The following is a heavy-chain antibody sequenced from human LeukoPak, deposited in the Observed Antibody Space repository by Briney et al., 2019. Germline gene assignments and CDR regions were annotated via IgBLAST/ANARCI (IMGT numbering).Heavy chain of an antibody. CDR1: GFTFSSYA. Sequence: GGSLRLSCAASGFTFSSYAMHWVRQAPGKGLEWVAVISYDGSNKYYADSVKGRFTISRDNSKNTLYLQMNSLRAEDTAVYYCAKDDERFDYWGQGTLVTVSS. V-gene: IGHV3-30*04. J-gene: IGHJ4*02. CDR2: ISYDGSNK. D-gene: IGHD5-24*01. CDR3: AKDDERFDY.